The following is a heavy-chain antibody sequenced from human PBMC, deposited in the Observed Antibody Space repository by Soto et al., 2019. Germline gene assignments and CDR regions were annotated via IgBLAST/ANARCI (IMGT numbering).Heavy chain of an antibody. Sequence: GGSLRLSCAASGFVFSGSAVHWVRQASGKGREWVGRIRTKVNNYATAYAGSVKGRFIISRDDSKNTAYLQMDSLKTEDTAVYYCTRQIGDGSDYYFNMDVWGQGTTVTVSS. CDR3: TRQIGDGSDYYFNMDV. CDR1: GFVFSGSA. V-gene: IGHV3-73*01. CDR2: IRTKVNNYAT. D-gene: IGHD3-10*01. J-gene: IGHJ6*02.